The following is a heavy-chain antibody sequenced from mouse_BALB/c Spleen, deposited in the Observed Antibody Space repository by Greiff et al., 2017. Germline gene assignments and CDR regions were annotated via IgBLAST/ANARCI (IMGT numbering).Heavy chain of an antibody. V-gene: IGHV5-9-4*01. D-gene: IGHD3-1*01. J-gene: IGHJ1*01. CDR1: GFTFSSYA. CDR3: ARDRGYWYFDV. Sequence: EVQGVESGGGLVKPGGSLKLSCAASGFTFSSYAMSWVRQSPEKRLEWVAEISSGGSYTYYPDTVTGRFTISRDNAKNNLYLQMSSLKSEDTAMYYCARDRGYWYFDVWGAGTTVTVSS. CDR2: ISSGGSYT.